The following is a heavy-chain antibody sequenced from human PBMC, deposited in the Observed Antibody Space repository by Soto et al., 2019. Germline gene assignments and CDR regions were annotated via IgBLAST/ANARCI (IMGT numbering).Heavy chain of an antibody. CDR1: GYPFSKYG. D-gene: IGHD5-12*01. CDR3: ATSYDSGFDP. CDR2: IKPDNGDT. J-gene: IGHJ5*02. Sequence: QHQLVQSGAEVERPGASVRVSCKAYGYPFSKYGISWIRQAPGQGLEWMGWIKPDNGDTNYAQKFQGRVTMTTDTSSNTAYMELRSLRSDDTAVYYCATSYDSGFDPWGQGTLVSVSS. V-gene: IGHV1-18*04.